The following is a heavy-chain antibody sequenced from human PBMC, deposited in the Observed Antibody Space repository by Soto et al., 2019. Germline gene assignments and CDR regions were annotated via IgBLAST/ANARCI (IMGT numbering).Heavy chain of an antibody. CDR1: GFTFSDHY. J-gene: IGHJ4*02. D-gene: IGHD1-26*01. V-gene: IGHV3-72*01. Sequence: PGGSLRLSCAASGFTFSDHYMDWVRQAPGKGLEWVGRSRNKANSYSTEYAASVKGRFTISRDESKNSLYLQMNSLKTEDTAVYYCARVSGSYTRGFDYWGQADLVTVSS. CDR3: ARVSGSYTRGFDY. CDR2: SRNKANSYST.